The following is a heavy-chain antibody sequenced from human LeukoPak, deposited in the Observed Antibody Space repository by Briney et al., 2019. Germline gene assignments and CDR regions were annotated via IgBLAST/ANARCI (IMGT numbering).Heavy chain of an antibody. Sequence: ASVKVSCKASGYTFNSYDINWVRQASGQGLEWMGWMNPNSGNTGYAQKFQGRVSMTRDTSISTAYMELSSLSSEDTAVYSCARGPPNWGFDYWGQGTLVTVSS. D-gene: IGHD7-27*01. CDR1: GYTFNSYD. CDR2: MNPNSGNT. V-gene: IGHV1-8*01. J-gene: IGHJ4*02. CDR3: ARGPPNWGFDY.